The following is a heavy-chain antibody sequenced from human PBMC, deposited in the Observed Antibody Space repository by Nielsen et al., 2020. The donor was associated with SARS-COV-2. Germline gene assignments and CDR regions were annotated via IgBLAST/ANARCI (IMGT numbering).Heavy chain of an antibody. CDR1: GFTFSSYG. Sequence: GGSLRLSCAASGFTFSSYGMHWVRQAPGKGLEWVAVISYDGSNKYYADSVKGRFTISRDNSKNTLYLQMNSLRAEDTAVYYCAKARGYYDVNYFDYWGQGTLVTVSS. D-gene: IGHD3-22*01. CDR3: AKARGYYDVNYFDY. J-gene: IGHJ4*02. CDR2: ISYDGSNK. V-gene: IGHV3-30*18.